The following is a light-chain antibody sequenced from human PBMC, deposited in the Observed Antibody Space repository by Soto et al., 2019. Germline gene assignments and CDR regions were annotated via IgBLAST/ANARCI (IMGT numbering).Light chain of an antibody. J-gene: IGKJ1*01. CDR2: AAS. CDR3: QEANSFPWT. V-gene: IGKV1-12*01. CDR1: QGISSW. Sequence: IQMTQSPSSVSASVGDRGTITCRASQGISSWLAWYQQKPGKAPKLLIYAASSLQSGVPSRFSGSASETYFTLTISSLQPEEFAAYHCQEANSFPWTFGQGTKVEIK.